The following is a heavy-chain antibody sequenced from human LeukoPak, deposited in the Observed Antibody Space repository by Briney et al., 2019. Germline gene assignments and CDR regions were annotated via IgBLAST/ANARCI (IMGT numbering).Heavy chain of an antibody. V-gene: IGHV3-21*04. CDR1: GFTFNTYR. CDR2: ISSSGTYI. J-gene: IGHJ5*02. Sequence: GGSLRLSCAASGFTFNTYRMNWVRQAPGKGLEWVSSISSSGTYIYYADSVKGRFTISRDNAQNSLFLQMNSLRAEDTAVYYCARALGYCSSTSCYINWFYPWGQGTLVTVSS. D-gene: IGHD2-2*02. CDR3: ARALGYCSSTSCYINWFYP.